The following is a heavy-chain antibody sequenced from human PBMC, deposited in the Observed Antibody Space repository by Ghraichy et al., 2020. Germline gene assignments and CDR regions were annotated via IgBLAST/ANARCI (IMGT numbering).Heavy chain of an antibody. Sequence: SVKVSCKASGGPFSTYSITWVRQAPGQGLEWMGGIMPILGTANYARKFRGRVTITADESTSTAYMELSSLRSEDTAMYYCARGAYRDWFNPWGQGTLVAGSS. V-gene: IGHV1-69*13. D-gene: IGHD5-18*01. J-gene: IGHJ5*02. CDR3: ARGAYRDWFNP. CDR1: GGPFSTYS. CDR2: IMPILGTA.